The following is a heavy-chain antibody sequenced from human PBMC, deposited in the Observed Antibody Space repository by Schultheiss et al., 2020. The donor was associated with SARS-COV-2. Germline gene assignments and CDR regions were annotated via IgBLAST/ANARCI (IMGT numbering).Heavy chain of an antibody. J-gene: IGHJ4*02. D-gene: IGHD5-18*01. V-gene: IGHV4-38-2*01. CDR2: IYHSGST. CDR3: ARLSIQLFFDY. CDR1: GYSISSGYY. Sequence: GSLRLSCAVSGYSISSGYYWGWIRQPPGKGLEWIGSIYHSGSTFYNPSLKSRVTISVDTSKNQFSLNLSSVTAADTAVYYCARLSIQLFFDYWGQGTLVTVSS.